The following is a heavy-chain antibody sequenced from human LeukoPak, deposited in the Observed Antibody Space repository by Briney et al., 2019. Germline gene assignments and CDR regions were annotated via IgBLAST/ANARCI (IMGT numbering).Heavy chain of an antibody. CDR1: GGSISSGGYY. CDR3: ARGSSKTYQLLPTFDY. CDR2: IYHSGST. D-gene: IGHD2-2*01. V-gene: IGHV4-30-2*01. J-gene: IGHJ4*02. Sequence: SETLSFTCTVSGGSISSGGYYWSWIRQPPGKGLEWIGYIYHSGSTYYNPSLKSRVTISVDRSKNQFSLKLSSVTAADTAVYYCARGSSKTYQLLPTFDYWGQGTLVTVSS.